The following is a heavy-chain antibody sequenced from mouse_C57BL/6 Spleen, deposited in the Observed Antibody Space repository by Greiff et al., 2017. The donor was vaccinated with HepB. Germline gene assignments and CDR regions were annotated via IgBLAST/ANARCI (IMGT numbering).Heavy chain of an antibody. CDR3: ARGGDGYRDY. CDR2: IDPSDSYT. CDR1: GYTFTSYW. D-gene: IGHD2-3*01. V-gene: IGHV1-69*01. J-gene: IGHJ2*01. Sequence: QVQLKQPGAELVMPGASVKLSCKASGYTFTSYWMHWVKQRPGQGLEWIGEIDPSDSYTNYNQKFKGKSTLTVDKSSSTAYMQLSSLTSEDSAVYYGARGGDGYRDYWGQGTTLTVSS.